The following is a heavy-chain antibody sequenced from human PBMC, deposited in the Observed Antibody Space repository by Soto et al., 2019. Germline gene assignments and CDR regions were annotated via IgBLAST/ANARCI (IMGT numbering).Heavy chain of an antibody. V-gene: IGHV3-33*01. Sequence: QGQLVESGGGVVQPGRSLRLSCAASGFIFRDYGMHWVRQAPGKGLEWVAFIWYDGSKQYYEESVKGRFTISRDNSKNTLHVQMDSLRVEDTAVYYCARDGSGPQVRYFDLWGRGTPVTVSS. J-gene: IGHJ2*01. CDR3: ARDGSGPQVRYFDL. CDR1: GFIFRDYG. D-gene: IGHD3-3*01. CDR2: IWYDGSKQ.